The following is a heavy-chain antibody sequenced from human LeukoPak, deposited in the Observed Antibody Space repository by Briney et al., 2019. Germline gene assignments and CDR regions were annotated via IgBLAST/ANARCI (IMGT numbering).Heavy chain of an antibody. CDR3: ARHLSGYSYGYCDY. Sequence: SETLSLTCAVYGGSFSGYYWSWIRQPPGKGLEWIGEINHSGSTNYNPSLKSRVTISVDTSKNQFSLKLSSVTAADTAVYYCARHLSGYSYGYCDYWGQGTLVTVSS. D-gene: IGHD5-18*01. CDR1: GGSFSGYY. J-gene: IGHJ4*02. CDR2: INHSGST. V-gene: IGHV4-34*01.